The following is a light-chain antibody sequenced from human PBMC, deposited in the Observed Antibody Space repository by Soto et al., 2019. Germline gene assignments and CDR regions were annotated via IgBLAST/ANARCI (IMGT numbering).Light chain of an antibody. Sequence: EIVLTQSPGTLSLSPGERATLSCRASQSVSSSYLAWYQQKPGQAPRLLIYGASSMATGIPDRFSGSGSGTDFALTSSRLEPQDFGVYYCQQYGSSPEWTFGQGTKVEIK. CDR3: QQYGSSPEWT. V-gene: IGKV3-20*01. J-gene: IGKJ1*01. CDR2: GAS. CDR1: QSVSSSY.